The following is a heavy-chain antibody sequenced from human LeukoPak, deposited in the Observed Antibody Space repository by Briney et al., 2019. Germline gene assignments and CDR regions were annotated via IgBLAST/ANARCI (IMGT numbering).Heavy chain of an antibody. CDR2: IYYSGST. CDR3: ARVADTMIVVGAYAFDI. Sequence: SETLSLTCAVYGGSFSGYYWSWIRQPPGKGLEWIGYIYYSGSTNYNPSLKSRVTISVDTSKNQFSLKLSSVTAADTAVYYCARVADTMIVVGAYAFDIWGQGTMVTVSS. V-gene: IGHV4-59*01. CDR1: GGSFSGYY. D-gene: IGHD3-22*01. J-gene: IGHJ3*02.